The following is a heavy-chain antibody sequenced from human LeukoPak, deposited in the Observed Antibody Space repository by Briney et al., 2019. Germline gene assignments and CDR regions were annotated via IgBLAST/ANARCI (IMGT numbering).Heavy chain of an antibody. V-gene: IGHV4-39*07. J-gene: IGHJ6*02. CDR1: GGSISSSSYY. D-gene: IGHD2-15*01. CDR3: ARDPVACSGGSCYRSDYYYGMDV. CDR2: ISYSGST. Sequence: SETLSLTCTVSGGSISSSSYYWGCIRQPPGKGLEWIASISYSGSTYYNPSLKSRVTMSVDTSKNQFSLKLRSVTPADTAMYYCARDPVACSGGSCYRSDYYYGMDVWGQGTTVTVSS.